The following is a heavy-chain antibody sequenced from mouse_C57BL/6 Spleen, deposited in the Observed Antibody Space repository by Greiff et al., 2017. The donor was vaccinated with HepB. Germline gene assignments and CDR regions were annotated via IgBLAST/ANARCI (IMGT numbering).Heavy chain of an antibody. V-gene: IGHV1-42*01. CDR3: AREDVDYGSRRYFDV. CDR1: GYSFTGYY. D-gene: IGHD1-1*01. Sequence: VQLQQSGPELVKPGASVKISCKASGYSFTGYYMNWVKQSPEKGLEWIGEINPSTGGTTYNQKFKAKATLTVDKSSSTAYMQLKSLTSEDSAVYYCAREDVDYGSRRYFDVWGTGTTVTVSS. CDR2: INPSTGGT. J-gene: IGHJ1*03.